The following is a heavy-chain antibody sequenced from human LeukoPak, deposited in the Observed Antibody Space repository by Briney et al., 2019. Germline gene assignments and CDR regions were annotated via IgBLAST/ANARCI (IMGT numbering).Heavy chain of an antibody. V-gene: IGHV1-18*01. D-gene: IGHD3-22*01. Sequence: ASVTVSCKASGYTFTSYGISWVRQAPGQGLEWMGWISAYNGNTNYAQKLQGRVTMTTDTSTSTAYMELRSLRSDDTAAYYCAMGRHGVSYYDSSGYYHTPYWYFDLWGRGTLVTVSS. J-gene: IGHJ2*01. CDR3: AMGRHGVSYYDSSGYYHTPYWYFDL. CDR1: GYTFTSYG. CDR2: ISAYNGNT.